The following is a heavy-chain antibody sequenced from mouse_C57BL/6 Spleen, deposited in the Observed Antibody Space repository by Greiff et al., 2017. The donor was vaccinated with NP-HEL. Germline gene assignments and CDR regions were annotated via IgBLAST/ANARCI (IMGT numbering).Heavy chain of an antibody. Sequence: VQLQQSGPVLVKPGASVKMSCKASGYTFTDYYMNWVKQSHGKSLEWIGVINPYNGGTSYNQKFKGKATLTVDKSSSTAYMELNSLTSEDSAVYYCARRGGSGYYAMDYWGQGTSVTVSS. J-gene: IGHJ4*01. CDR3: ARRGGSGYYAMDY. D-gene: IGHD1-1*01. V-gene: IGHV1-19*01. CDR2: INPYNGGT. CDR1: GYTFTDYY.